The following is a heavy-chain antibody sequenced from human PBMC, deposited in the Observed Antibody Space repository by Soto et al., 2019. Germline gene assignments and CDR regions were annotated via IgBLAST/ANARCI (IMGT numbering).Heavy chain of an antibody. Sequence: PGGSLRLSCAASGFTFSSYSMNWVRQAPGKGLEWVSSISSSSSYIYYADSVEGRLTISRDNAKNSLYLQMNSLRAEDTAVYYCARRNYYDSSGYYYGAAFDIWGQGTMVTVSS. CDR2: ISSSSSYI. J-gene: IGHJ3*02. CDR1: GFTFSSYS. D-gene: IGHD3-22*01. CDR3: ARRNYYDSSGYYYGAAFDI. V-gene: IGHV3-21*01.